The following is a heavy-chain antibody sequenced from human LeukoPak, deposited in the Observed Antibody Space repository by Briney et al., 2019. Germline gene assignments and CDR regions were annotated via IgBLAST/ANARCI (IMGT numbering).Heavy chain of an antibody. CDR3: AKDVRRAEYCSGTTCYMSSFDY. Sequence: PGGSVSLFCAAAGFTFKNFAMAWVRQAPGKGLECLSAISATGGGAYYADCVKGRSTISRDNSKHTLSQQMNNLRAEDTAAYYCAKDVRRAEYCSGTTCYMSSFDYWGQGTLVTVSS. V-gene: IGHV3-23*01. CDR1: GFTFKNFA. J-gene: IGHJ4*02. D-gene: IGHD2-2*02. CDR2: ISATGGGA.